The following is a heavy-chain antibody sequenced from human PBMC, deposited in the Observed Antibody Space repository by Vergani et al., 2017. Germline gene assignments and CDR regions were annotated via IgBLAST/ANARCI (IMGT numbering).Heavy chain of an antibody. V-gene: IGHV3-NL1*01. CDR2: IYSGGST. J-gene: IGHJ2*01. Sequence: QVQLVESGGGVVQPGRSLRLSCAASGFTFSSYGMHWVRQAPGKGLEWVSVIYSGGSTYYADSVKGRFTISRDNSKNTLYLQMNSLRAEDTAVYYCARDTRGYSYGYTDHLTQFRNWXFDLWGRGTLVTVSS. D-gene: IGHD5-18*01. CDR1: GFTFSSYG. CDR3: ARDTRGYSYGYTDHLTQFRNWXFDL.